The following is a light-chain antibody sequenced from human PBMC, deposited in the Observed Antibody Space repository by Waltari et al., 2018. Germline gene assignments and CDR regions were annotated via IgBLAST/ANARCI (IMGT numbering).Light chain of an antibody. J-gene: IGLJ3*02. CDR1: NIGGRS. V-gene: IGLV3-21*02. CDR2: LDS. Sequence: SSVLTQAPSVSVAPGQTATVTCGGDNIGGRSVHWYQQRPGRAPALVVYLDSDRRSGIPDRFSGSKSGNAATLTIGRVEAGDEADYYCHVWDGKTVMFGGGTKLTVL. CDR3: HVWDGKTVM.